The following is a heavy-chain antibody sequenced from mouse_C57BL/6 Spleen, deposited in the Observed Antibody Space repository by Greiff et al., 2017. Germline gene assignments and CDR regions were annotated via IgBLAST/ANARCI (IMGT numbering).Heavy chain of an antibody. CDR2: IYPGSGNT. Sequence: VKLMESGPELVKPGASVKISCKASGYSFTSYYIHWVKQRPGQGLEWIGWIYPGSGNTKYNEKFKGKATLTADTSSSTAYMQLSSLTSEDSAVYYCARAPYYYGSSYGFAYWGQGTLVTVSA. CDR3: ARAPYYYGSSYGFAY. D-gene: IGHD1-1*01. CDR1: GYSFTSYY. J-gene: IGHJ3*01. V-gene: IGHV1-66*01.